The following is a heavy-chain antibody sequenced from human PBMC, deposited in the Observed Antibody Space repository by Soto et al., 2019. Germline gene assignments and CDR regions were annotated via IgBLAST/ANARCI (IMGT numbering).Heavy chain of an antibody. CDR3: ARDSYYYDSSGYYPNWFDP. V-gene: IGHV3-7*01. Sequence: SGGSLRLSCAASGFTFSSYWMSWVRQAPGKGLEWVANIKQDGSEKYYVDSVKGRFTISRDNAKSSLYLQMNSLRAEDTAVYYCARDSYYYDSSGYYPNWFDPWGQGTLVTVSS. CDR1: GFTFSSYW. CDR2: IKQDGSEK. J-gene: IGHJ5*02. D-gene: IGHD3-22*01.